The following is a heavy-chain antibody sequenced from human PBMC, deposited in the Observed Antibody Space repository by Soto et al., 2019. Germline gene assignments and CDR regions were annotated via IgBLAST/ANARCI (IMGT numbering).Heavy chain of an antibody. CDR3: ATGGYSGYNYHHDYYGMDV. D-gene: IGHD5-12*01. CDR1: GGTFSSYA. CDR2: IIPIFGTP. V-gene: IGHV1-69*13. Sequence: ASVKVSCKASGGTFSSYAISWVRQAPGRGLEWMGGIIPIFGTPNYAQKFQGRVTITADESTSTAYMELSSLKSEDTAVYYCATGGYSGYNYHHDYYGMDVWGQGTTVTVSS. J-gene: IGHJ6*02.